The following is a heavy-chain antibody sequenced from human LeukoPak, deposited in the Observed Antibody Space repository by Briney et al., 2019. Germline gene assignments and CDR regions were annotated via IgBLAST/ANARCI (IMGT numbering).Heavy chain of an antibody. CDR3: ARETPGAGHFDY. D-gene: IGHD7-27*01. V-gene: IGHV4-30-4*02. J-gene: IGHJ4*02. CDR1: GGSISSGDYY. CDR2: IYYSGST. Sequence: SETLSLTCTVSGGSISSGDYYWSWIRQPPGKGLEWIGYIYYSGSTYYNPSLKSRVTISVDTSKNQFSLKLSSVTAADTAVYFCARETPGAGHFDYWGQGSLVTVSS.